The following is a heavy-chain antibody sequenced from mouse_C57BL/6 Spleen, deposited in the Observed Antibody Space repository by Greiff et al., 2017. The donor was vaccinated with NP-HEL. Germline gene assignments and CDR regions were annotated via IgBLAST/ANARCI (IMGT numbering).Heavy chain of an antibody. V-gene: IGHV2-2*01. CDR3: AREAYYSNYEDYAMDY. Sequence: VNVVESGPGLVQPSQSLSITCTVSGFSLTSYGVHWVRQSPGKGLEWLGVIWSGGSTDYNAAFISRLSISKDNSKSQVFFKMNSLQADDTAIYYCAREAYYSNYEDYAMDYWGQGTSVTVSS. D-gene: IGHD2-5*01. J-gene: IGHJ4*01. CDR1: GFSLTSYG. CDR2: IWSGGST.